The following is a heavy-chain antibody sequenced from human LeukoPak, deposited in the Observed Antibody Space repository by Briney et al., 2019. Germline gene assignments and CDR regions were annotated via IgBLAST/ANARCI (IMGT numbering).Heavy chain of an antibody. J-gene: IGHJ6*03. CDR3: ARHRIESLHPFSGHYYYMDV. Sequence: GESLKISCEGFGYTFRRFWIGWVRQKPGKGLEWMGVIFPGASETRYSPSFQGQVTLSVDKSINTAYLQWSALKASDTAMYYCARHRIESLHPFSGHYYYMDVWGKGTMVTVSS. CDR2: IFPGASET. D-gene: IGHD3-10*01. V-gene: IGHV5-51*01. CDR1: GYTFRRFW.